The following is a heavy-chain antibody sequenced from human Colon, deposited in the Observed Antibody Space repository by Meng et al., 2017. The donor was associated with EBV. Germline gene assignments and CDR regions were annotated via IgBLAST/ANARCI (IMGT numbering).Heavy chain of an antibody. Sequence: HLLLPYPASVLVQPPHSLSPTLALSGDSLSSGDYAWSWIRQPPGQGLEWIGYIYHGGTTYNTSLKSRVTISVDNSKNQFSLRLTSVTAADTAVYYCARGPYCGGDCYWFDPWGQGTLVTVSS. CDR3: ARGPYCGGDCYWFDP. CDR2: IYHGGTT. CDR1: GDSLSSGDYA. V-gene: IGHV4-30-2*01. J-gene: IGHJ5*02. D-gene: IGHD2-21*02.